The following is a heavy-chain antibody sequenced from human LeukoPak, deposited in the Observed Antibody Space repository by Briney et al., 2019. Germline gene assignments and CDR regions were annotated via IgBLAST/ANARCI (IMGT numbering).Heavy chain of an antibody. CDR2: IIPIFGTA. CDR3: ASRYGSGSYLFYFDY. V-gene: IGHV1-69*13. CDR1: GYTFTSYA. Sequence: GASVKVSCKASGYTFTSYAMNWVRQAPGQGLEWMGGIIPIFGTANYAQKFQGRVTITADESTSTAYMELSSLGSEDTAVYYCASRYGSGSYLFYFDYWGQGTLVTVSS. D-gene: IGHD3-10*01. J-gene: IGHJ4*02.